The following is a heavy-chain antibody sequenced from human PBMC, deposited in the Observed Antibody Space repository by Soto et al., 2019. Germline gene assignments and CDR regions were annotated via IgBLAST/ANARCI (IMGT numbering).Heavy chain of an antibody. V-gene: IGHV1-3*01. CDR2: INAGNGNT. J-gene: IGHJ3*02. CDR1: GYTFTSYA. Sequence: QVQLVQSGVEVKKPGASVKVSCRASGYTFTSYAIHWVRQAPGQRLEWMGWINAGNGNTKYSQKFQGRVTITRDISASTAYMELSSLRAEDTAVYYGARFPTERRAFDIWGQGTMVTVSS. CDR3: ARFPTERRAFDI.